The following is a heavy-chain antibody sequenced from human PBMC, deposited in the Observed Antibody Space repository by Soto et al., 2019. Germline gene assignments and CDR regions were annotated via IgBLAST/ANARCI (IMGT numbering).Heavy chain of an antibody. V-gene: IGHV4-31*01. Sequence: QVQLQESGPGLVKPSQTLSLTCTVSGGSISSGGYYWRWIRQHPGKGLEWIGYIYYSGSTYYHPSLKSQVTRSVDTSKNQLSLKLSSVTAADTAVYYFARAGRITMVRGVTEWGQGTLVTVSS. J-gene: IGHJ4*02. CDR1: GGSISSGGYY. D-gene: IGHD3-10*01. CDR2: IYYSGST. CDR3: ARAGRITMVRGVTE.